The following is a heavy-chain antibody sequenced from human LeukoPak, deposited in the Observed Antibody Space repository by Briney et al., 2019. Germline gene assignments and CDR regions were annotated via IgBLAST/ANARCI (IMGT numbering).Heavy chain of an antibody. V-gene: IGHV1-18*01. Sequence: ASVKVSCKASGYTFTSFGINWVRQAPGQGLEWMGWISGYNGNTNYAQTLQGRVTMTTDTSTSTAYMELRSLRADDTAVYYCARTRTTVTTGYYYYYGMDVWGQGTTVTVSS. J-gene: IGHJ6*02. D-gene: IGHD4-17*01. CDR3: ARTRTTVTTGYYYYYGMDV. CDR2: ISGYNGNT. CDR1: GYTFTSFG.